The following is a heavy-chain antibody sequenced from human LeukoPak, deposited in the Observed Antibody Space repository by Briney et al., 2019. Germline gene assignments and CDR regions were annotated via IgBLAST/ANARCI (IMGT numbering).Heavy chain of an antibody. D-gene: IGHD6-19*01. CDR3: ARDNSGWYREGRYYYYGMDV. CDR2: INPNSGGT. J-gene: IGHJ6*02. Sequence: GASVKVSCKASGYTFTGYYMHWVRQAPGQGLEWMGWINPNSGGTNYAQKFQGRVTMTRDTSISTAYMELSRLRSDDTAVYYCARDNSGWYREGRYYYYGMDVWGQGTTVTVSS. CDR1: GYTFTGYY. V-gene: IGHV1-2*02.